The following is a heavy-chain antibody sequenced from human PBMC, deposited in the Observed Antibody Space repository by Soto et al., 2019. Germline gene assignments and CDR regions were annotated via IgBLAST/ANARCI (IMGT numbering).Heavy chain of an antibody. CDR3: AKDPYDSSGYYSDY. CDR1: GFTFSIYA. V-gene: IGHV3-23*01. Sequence: PGGSLRLSCAASGFTFSIYAMNWVRQAPGKGLDWVSAISATGGSTYYADSVRGRFTISRDNSKNTVYLQMDSLRAEDTAVYYCAKDPYDSSGYYSDYWGQGTLVTVSS. J-gene: IGHJ4*02. D-gene: IGHD3-22*01. CDR2: ISATGGST.